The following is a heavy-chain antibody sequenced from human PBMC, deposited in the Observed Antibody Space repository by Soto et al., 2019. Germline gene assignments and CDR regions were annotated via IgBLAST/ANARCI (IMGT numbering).Heavy chain of an antibody. V-gene: IGHV4-39*07. CDR2: IYYDGNT. CDR3: ARRYGYYFDY. D-gene: IGHD3-9*01. J-gene: IGHJ4*02. CDR1: GDSITSSSHY. Sequence: SETLSLTCTVSGDSITSSSHYWGWIRQSPGKGLECIANIYYDGNTYYNPSLKSRVTISVDTSKNQLSLKLSSVTAADTAVYYCARRYGYYFDYWGQGTLVTVSS.